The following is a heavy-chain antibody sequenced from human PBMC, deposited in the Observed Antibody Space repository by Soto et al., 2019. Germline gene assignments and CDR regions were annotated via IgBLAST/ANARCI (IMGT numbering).Heavy chain of an antibody. V-gene: IGHV2-5*02. D-gene: IGHD2-21*02. CDR3: VQSRCGGDCLEIYSSHAYNGLDV. J-gene: IGHJ6*02. Sequence: QVTLKGSGPTLVKPTQTLTLTCTVSGLSLRTTGVGVGWVRQPPGKALEWLALLYWDDDQRYSPSLRSRLTIPKDISEKQVVLTMTNMDTVDTATYYCVQSRCGGDCLEIYSSHAYNGLDVWGQGTTVTVSS. CDR2: LYWDDDQ. CDR1: GLSLRTTGVG.